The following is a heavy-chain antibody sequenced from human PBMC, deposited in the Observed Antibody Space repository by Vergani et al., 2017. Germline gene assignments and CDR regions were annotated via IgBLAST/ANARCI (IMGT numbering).Heavy chain of an antibody. CDR2: IGTAGDT. V-gene: IGHV3-13*01. D-gene: IGHD2-21*01. Sequence: EVQLVESGGGLVQPGGSLRLSCAASGFTFSTYDMHWVRQATGKGLEWVSAIGTAGDTYYPGSVKGRFTISRENAKNSLYLQMNGLRAGDTAVYYSARRDCSAPALNYWGQGTLVTGSS. CDR1: GFTFSTYD. CDR3: ARRDCSAPALNY. J-gene: IGHJ4*02.